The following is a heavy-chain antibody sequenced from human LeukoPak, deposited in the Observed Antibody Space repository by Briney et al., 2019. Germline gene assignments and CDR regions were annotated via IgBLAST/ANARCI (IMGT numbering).Heavy chain of an antibody. Sequence: GESLKISCKGSGYSFTSYWIRWMRQMPGKGLEWIGIIYPGDSDTRYSPSFQGQVTISADKSISTAYLQWSSLKASDTAMYYCARQKYSSGWYRDYYGMDVWGKGTTVTVSS. D-gene: IGHD6-19*01. V-gene: IGHV5-51*01. CDR3: ARQKYSSGWYRDYYGMDV. J-gene: IGHJ6*04. CDR1: GYSFTSYW. CDR2: IYPGDSDT.